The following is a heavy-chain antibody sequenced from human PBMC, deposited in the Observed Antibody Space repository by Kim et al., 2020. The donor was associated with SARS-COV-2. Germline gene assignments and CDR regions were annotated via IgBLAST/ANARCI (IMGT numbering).Heavy chain of an antibody. V-gene: IGHV3-33*01. CDR3: ARAGSYYYFDY. CDR2: IWYDGSNK. CDR1: GFTFSSYG. Sequence: GGSLRLSCAASGFTFSSYGMHWVRQAPGKGLEWVAVIWYDGSNKYYADSVKGRFTISRDNSKNTLYLQMNSLRAEDTAVYYCARAGSYYYFDYWGQGTLVTVSS. D-gene: IGHD1-26*01. J-gene: IGHJ4*02.